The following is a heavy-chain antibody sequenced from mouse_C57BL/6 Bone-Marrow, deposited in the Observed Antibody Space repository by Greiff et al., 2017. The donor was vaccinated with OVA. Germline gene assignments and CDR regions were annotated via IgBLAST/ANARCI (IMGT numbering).Heavy chain of an antibody. CDR1: GFTFSDYY. CDR2: ISNGGGST. J-gene: IGHJ3*01. Sequence: EVNVVESGGGLVQPGGSLKLSCAASGFTFSDYYMYWVRQTPEKRLEWVAYISNGGGSTYYPDTVKGRFTISRDNAKNTLYLQMSRLKSEDTAMYYCARQGDLAWFAYRGQGTLVTVSA. CDR3: ARQGDLAWFAY. V-gene: IGHV5-12*01. D-gene: IGHD3-3*01.